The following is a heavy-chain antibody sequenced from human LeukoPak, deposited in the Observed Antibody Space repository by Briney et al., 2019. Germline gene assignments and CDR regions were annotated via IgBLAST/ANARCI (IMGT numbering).Heavy chain of an antibody. CDR2: ISYDGSNK. CDR3: AREPVRSSGYVDY. CDR1: GFTFSSYA. J-gene: IGHJ4*02. Sequence: PGGSLRLSCAASGFTFSSYAIHWVRQAPGKGLEWVAVISYDGSNKYHADSVKGRFTISRDNSKNTLYLQMNSLRAEDTAVYYCAREPVRSSGYVDYWGQGTLVTVSS. D-gene: IGHD6-19*01. V-gene: IGHV3-30-3*01.